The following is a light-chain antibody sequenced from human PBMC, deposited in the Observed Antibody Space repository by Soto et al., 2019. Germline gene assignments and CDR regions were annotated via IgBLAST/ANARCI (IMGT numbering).Light chain of an antibody. Sequence: QSVLTQPASVSGSPGQSITISCTGTSSDIGAYNRVSWYQQHPGKAPKLVIYDVTNRPSGVSYRFSGSKSGNAASLTISGLQAEDEADYYCNSYTTISTYVFGTGTKLTVL. CDR3: NSYTTISTYV. CDR2: DVT. V-gene: IGLV2-14*01. CDR1: SSDIGAYNR. J-gene: IGLJ1*01.